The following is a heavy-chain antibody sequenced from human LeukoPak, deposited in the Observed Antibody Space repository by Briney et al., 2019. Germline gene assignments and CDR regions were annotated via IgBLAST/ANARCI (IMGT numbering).Heavy chain of an antibody. V-gene: IGHV3-48*03. Sequence: AGGSLRLSCAASGFTFSTYEMNWVRQAPGKGLEWVSYISSTGSNIYYADSVKGRFTISRDNAKNSLYLQMNSLRAEDTAVYYCAKDLSILVRFGESSRERWFDPWGQGTLVTVSS. CDR1: GFTFSTYE. CDR3: AKDLSILVRFGESSRERWFDP. D-gene: IGHD3-10*01. CDR2: ISSTGSNI. J-gene: IGHJ5*02.